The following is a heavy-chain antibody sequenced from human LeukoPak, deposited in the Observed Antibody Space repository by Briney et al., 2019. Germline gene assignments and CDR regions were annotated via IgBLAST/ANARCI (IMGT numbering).Heavy chain of an antibody. J-gene: IGHJ3*02. D-gene: IGHD5-18*01. CDR1: GDIFSRYV. CDR2: IVPMSGLA. Sequence: AVKDSCMASGDIFSRYVISWVRQAPGQGGEWMGRIVPMSGLAHPAQRFWGRLTITAEKSTSTPSMDLTGRTAEDTAFYCCGGDPPGTAIGFDIWGRGTMVTVSS. CDR3: GGDPPGTAIGFDI. V-gene: IGHV1-69*04.